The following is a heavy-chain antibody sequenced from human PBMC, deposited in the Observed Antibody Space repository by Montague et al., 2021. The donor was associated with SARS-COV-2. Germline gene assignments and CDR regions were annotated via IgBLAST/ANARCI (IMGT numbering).Heavy chain of an antibody. CDR1: GFPFRIYA. J-gene: IGHJ4*02. CDR3: VKGYCYPNTVCSGVFFDD. V-gene: IGHV3-23*01. D-gene: IGHD3-16*01. CDR2: IIEPGGAA. Sequence: SLRLSFSASGFPFRIYAMSWVRQAPGEGLEWVSGIIEPGGAALYADSVKGRFTIFRDRSTDKLYLQMNSLRAEDTALYYCVKGYCYPNTVCSGVFFDDWGQGILVTVSS.